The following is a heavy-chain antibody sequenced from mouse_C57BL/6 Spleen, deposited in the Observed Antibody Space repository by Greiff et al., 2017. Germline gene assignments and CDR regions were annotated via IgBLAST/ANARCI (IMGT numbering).Heavy chain of an antibody. V-gene: IGHV1-55*01. CDR1: GYTFTSYW. J-gene: IGHJ2*01. CDR2: IYPGSGST. Sequence: QVHVKQPGAELVKPGASVKMSCKASGYTFTSYWITWVKQRPGQGLEWIGDIYPGSGSTNYNEKFKSKATLTVDTSSSTAYMQLSSLTSEDSAVYYCAREGSYFDYWGQGTTLTVSS. CDR3: AREGSYFDY.